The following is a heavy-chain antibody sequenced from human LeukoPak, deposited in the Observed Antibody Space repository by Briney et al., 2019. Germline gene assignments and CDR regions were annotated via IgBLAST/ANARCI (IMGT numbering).Heavy chain of an antibody. V-gene: IGHV3-53*05. Sequence: GGSLRLSCAASGFTVSSNYMSWVRQAPGKGLEWVAVVYSGGRTYYADSVKGRFTLSRDNSKNTLYLQMGSLRAEDMAVYYCARVYNWNDAGDYWGQGTLVTVSS. J-gene: IGHJ4*02. CDR3: ARVYNWNDAGDY. CDR2: VYSGGRT. D-gene: IGHD1-1*01. CDR1: GFTVSSNY.